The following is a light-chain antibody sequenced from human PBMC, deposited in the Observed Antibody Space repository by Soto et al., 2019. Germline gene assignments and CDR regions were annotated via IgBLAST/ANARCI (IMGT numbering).Light chain of an antibody. CDR1: QSVSSS. V-gene: IGKV3-20*01. Sequence: EIVMTQSPATLSVSPGERVTLSCRASQSVSSSLAWYQQKPGQAPRLLIYDTSSRATGIPDRFSGSGSGTDFTLTISRLEPEDFAVYYCQQYGSSPFTFGPGTKVDIK. J-gene: IGKJ3*01. CDR2: DTS. CDR3: QQYGSSPFT.